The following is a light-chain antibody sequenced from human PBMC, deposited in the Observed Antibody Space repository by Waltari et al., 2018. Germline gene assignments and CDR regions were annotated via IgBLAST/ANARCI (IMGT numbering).Light chain of an antibody. CDR3: QQYYTSPRLT. J-gene: IGKJ3*01. Sequence: IVLTQSPGTLSLSPGETATLSCRASQSVSSSYLAWYQQKPGQAPRLLIYGASSRATGIPDRFSGSGSGPDFTLTISRLEPEDFAVYYCQQYYTSPRLTFGPGTKVDIK. CDR2: GAS. V-gene: IGKV3-20*01. CDR1: QSVSSSY.